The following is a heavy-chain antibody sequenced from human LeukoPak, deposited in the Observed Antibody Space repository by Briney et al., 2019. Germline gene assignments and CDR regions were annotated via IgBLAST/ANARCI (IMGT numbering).Heavy chain of an antibody. CDR3: ARGAPLNSSSWYNWFDP. Sequence: GASVKVSCKASGGTFSSYAISWVRQAPGQGLEWMGGIIPIFGTANYARKFQGRVTITTDESTSTAYMELSSLRSEDTAVYYCARGAPLNSSSWYNWFDPWGQGTLVTVSS. D-gene: IGHD6-13*01. V-gene: IGHV1-69*05. J-gene: IGHJ5*02. CDR1: GGTFSSYA. CDR2: IIPIFGTA.